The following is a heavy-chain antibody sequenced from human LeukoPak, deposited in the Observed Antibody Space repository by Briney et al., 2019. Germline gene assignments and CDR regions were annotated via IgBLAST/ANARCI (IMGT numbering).Heavy chain of an antibody. CDR1: GFTFSSYA. CDR3: ARKDDYRYYFDY. J-gene: IGHJ4*02. D-gene: IGHD4-11*01. Sequence: GGSLRLSCAASGFTFSSYAMSWVRQAPGKGLEWVSTISGSGATKYSADSVKGRFTISRDNSKNTLYLQMNSLRADDTAVYYCARKDDYRYYFDYWGQGTLVTVSS. CDR2: ISGSGATK. V-gene: IGHV3-23*01.